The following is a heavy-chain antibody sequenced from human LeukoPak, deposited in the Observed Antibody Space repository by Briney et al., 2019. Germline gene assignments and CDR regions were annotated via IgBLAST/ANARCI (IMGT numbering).Heavy chain of an antibody. D-gene: IGHD3-3*01. V-gene: IGHV3-23*01. CDR3: AKGAQYDFWSGYTLEYFDV. Sequence: GGSLRLSCAASGFTFSSYAMNSVRQAPGKGLEWVTFISVSGSSTHYADSVKGRFTISRDNSNNTLYLQINSLRAEDTAAYYCAKGAQYDFWSGYTLEYFDVWGKGTLVTVSS. J-gene: IGHJ4*02. CDR2: ISVSGSST. CDR1: GFTFSSYA.